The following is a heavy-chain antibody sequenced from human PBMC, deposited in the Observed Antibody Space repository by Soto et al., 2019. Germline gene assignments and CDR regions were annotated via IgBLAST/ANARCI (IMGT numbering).Heavy chain of an antibody. J-gene: IGHJ1*01. D-gene: IGHD3-22*01. CDR1: GGSISSDDYY. V-gene: IGHV4-30-4*01. CDR3: ARDLDGLHDDNSGPYHRPG. CDR2: IHSSGSI. Sequence: SETLSLTCTVSGGSISSDDYYWSWIRQAPGRGLEWIGYIHSSGSIYYNPSLKSRATMSIDTARNQFSLKASSVTVADPAVYYCARDLDGLHDDNSGPYHRPGWGQGTLVTVSA.